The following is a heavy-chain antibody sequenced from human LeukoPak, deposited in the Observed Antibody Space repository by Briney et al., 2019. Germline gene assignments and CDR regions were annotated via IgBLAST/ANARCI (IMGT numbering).Heavy chain of an antibody. J-gene: IGHJ4*02. CDR2: INPAGGTT. CDR3: ARGPNPYYFDY. V-gene: IGHV1-46*01. Sequence: GASVTVSFKASRCTYTNYYIHWLGQDPGQGLEWMGKINPAGGTTTSAQKFQGRVTMTRDTSTSTVYMDVGSLRSEDTAVYYCARGPNPYYFDYWGQGTLVTVSS. CDR1: RCTYTNYY.